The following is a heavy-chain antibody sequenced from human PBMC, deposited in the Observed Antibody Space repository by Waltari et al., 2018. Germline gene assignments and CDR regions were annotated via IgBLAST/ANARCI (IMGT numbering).Heavy chain of an antibody. V-gene: IGHV3-48*03. CDR3: ARPSTEYYFYYYYMDV. CDR2: IDNSGNTV. Sequence: EVQVVASGGGVVQPGGYMSLSCTAPGFTFSSYETNWVRQAPGKGLEWISYIDNSGNTVYYADSVKGRFTISRDNAKNSLFLLMNSLRAEDTAVYYCARPSTEYYFYYYYMDVWGKGTTVTVS. CDR1: GFTFSSYE. J-gene: IGHJ6*03.